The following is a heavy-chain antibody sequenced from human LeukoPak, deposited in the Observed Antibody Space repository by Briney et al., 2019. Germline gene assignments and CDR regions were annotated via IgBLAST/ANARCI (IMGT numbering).Heavy chain of an antibody. CDR1: GFTLSNYR. D-gene: IGHD6-13*01. CDR3: ARAKTGYSSSWYFDY. CDR2: VSTSGSYI. J-gene: IGHJ4*02. V-gene: IGHV3-21*01. Sequence: GGSLRLSCAASGFTLSNYRMKWVRQAPGKGLEWVSSVSTSGSYIYYADSVKGRFTISRDNAKNSLYLQMNSLRAEDRAVYYCARAKTGYSSSWYFDYWGQGTLVTVSS.